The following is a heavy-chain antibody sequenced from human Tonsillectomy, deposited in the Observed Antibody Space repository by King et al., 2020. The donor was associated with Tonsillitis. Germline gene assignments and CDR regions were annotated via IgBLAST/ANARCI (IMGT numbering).Heavy chain of an antibody. CDR2: INPNSGGT. D-gene: IGHD2-2*02. J-gene: IGHJ6*02. Sequence: VQLVQSGAEVKKPGASVKVSCKASGYTFTGYYIHWVRQAPGQGLELMGWINPNSGGTNYAQKFQGRVTMTRDTSISTAYMELSRLRSDDTAVYYCARAYCSSTSCYSYYGMDVWGQGTTVTVSS. CDR1: GYTFTGYY. V-gene: IGHV1-2*02. CDR3: ARAYCSSTSCYSYYGMDV.